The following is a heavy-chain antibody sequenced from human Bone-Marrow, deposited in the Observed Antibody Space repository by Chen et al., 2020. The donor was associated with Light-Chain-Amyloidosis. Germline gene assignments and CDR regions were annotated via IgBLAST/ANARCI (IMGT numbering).Heavy chain of an antibody. J-gene: IGHJ5*01. CDR2: IYLDDDQ. CDR3: AHRRQPDYCNGGNCYSRWFES. V-gene: IGHV2-5*02. D-gene: IGHD2-15*01. Sequence: QITLKESGPSLVKPTQTLTLTCSFSGFSLSNSGEGVGWIRQPPGKALEWLALIYLDDDQYYSPSLKSRLTITKDTSKNQVVLRMTNMDPVDTATFYCAHRRQPDYCNGGNCYSRWFESWGQGILVTVSS. CDR1: GFSLSNSGEG.